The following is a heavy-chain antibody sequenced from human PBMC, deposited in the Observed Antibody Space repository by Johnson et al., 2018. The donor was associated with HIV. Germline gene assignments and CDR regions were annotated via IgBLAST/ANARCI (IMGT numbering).Heavy chain of an antibody. CDR1: GFPFSDYY. D-gene: IGHD3-22*01. CDR2: ISSSGGTV. V-gene: IGHV3-11*04. CDR3: GIPPSSVQGLCMGGGRVNFRCDSSGCPQAFDI. Sequence: QVQLVESGGGLVQPGGSLRLSCAASGFPFSDYYMSWIRQAPGKGLEWVSYISSSGGTVYYADSVKGRFTISRDNAKNSLYLQMHSLRAEDTAVSYCGIPPSSVQGLCMGGGRVNFRCDSSGCPQAFDIWGQGTMVTVSS. J-gene: IGHJ3*02.